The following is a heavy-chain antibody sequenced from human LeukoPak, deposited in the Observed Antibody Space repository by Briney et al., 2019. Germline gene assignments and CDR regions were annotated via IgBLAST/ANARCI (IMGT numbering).Heavy chain of an antibody. CDR1: GFTCSSYA. CDR3: ATLIVATGEVFDY. Sequence: GGSLRLSCAASGFTCSSYAMSWVRQAPGKGLEWVSAISGSGGSTYYADSVKGRFTISRDNSKNTLYLQMNSLRAEDTAVYYCATLIVATGEVFDYWGQGTLVTVSS. J-gene: IGHJ4*02. CDR2: ISGSGGST. V-gene: IGHV3-23*01. D-gene: IGHD5-12*01.